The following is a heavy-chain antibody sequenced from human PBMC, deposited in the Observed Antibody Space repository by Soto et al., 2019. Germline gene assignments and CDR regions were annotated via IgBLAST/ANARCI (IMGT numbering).Heavy chain of an antibody. V-gene: IGHV3-23*01. D-gene: IGHD3-10*01. CDR1: GFTFSSYA. Sequence: GGSLRLSCAASGFTFSSYAMSWVRQAPGKGLEWVSAISGSGGSTYYADSVKGRFTISRDNSKNTLYLQMNSLRAEDTAVYYCAKHPRGGFGESTRNPNWFDPWGQGTLVTVSS. CDR2: ISGSGGST. J-gene: IGHJ5*02. CDR3: AKHPRGGFGESTRNPNWFDP.